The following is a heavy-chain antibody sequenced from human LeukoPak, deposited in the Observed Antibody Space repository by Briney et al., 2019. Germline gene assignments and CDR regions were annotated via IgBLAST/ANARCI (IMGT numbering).Heavy chain of an antibody. Sequence: ASVKVSCKASGGTFSSYAISWVRQAPGQGLEWMGRIIPILGIANYAQKFQGRVTITADKSTSTAYMELSSLRSEDTAVYHCAREEGDGYNFDYWGQGTLVTVSS. V-gene: IGHV1-69*04. CDR1: GGTFSSYA. D-gene: IGHD5-24*01. J-gene: IGHJ4*02. CDR3: AREEGDGYNFDY. CDR2: IIPILGIA.